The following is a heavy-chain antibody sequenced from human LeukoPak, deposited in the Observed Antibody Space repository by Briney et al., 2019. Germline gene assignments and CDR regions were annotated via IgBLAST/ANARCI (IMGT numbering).Heavy chain of an antibody. CDR3: ATSWVTMVRGVIKSPNWFDP. J-gene: IGHJ5*02. D-gene: IGHD3-10*01. V-gene: IGHV1-24*01. Sequence: GASVKVSCKVSGYTLTELSMHWVRQAPGKGLEWMGGFDPEDGETIYAQKFQGRVTMTEDTSTDTAYMELSSLRSEDTAVYYCATSWVTMVRGVIKSPNWFDPWGQGTLVTASS. CDR1: GYTLTELS. CDR2: FDPEDGET.